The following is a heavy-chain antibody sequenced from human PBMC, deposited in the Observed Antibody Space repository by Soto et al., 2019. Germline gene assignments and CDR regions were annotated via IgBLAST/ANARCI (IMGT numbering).Heavy chain of an antibody. J-gene: IGHJ4*02. D-gene: IGHD6-19*01. CDR3: ARVEIAVAGTAYYFDY. Sequence: QVQLVESGGGVVQPGRSLRLSCAASGFTFSSYAMHWVRQAPGKGLEWVAVISYDGSNKYYADSVKGRFTISGDNSKNTVYRQMNSRRAEDNAVYYCARVEIAVAGTAYYFDYWGQGTLVTVSS. V-gene: IGHV3-30-3*01. CDR2: ISYDGSNK. CDR1: GFTFSSYA.